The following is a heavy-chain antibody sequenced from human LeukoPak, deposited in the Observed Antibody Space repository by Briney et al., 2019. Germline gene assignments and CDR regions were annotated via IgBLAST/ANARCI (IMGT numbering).Heavy chain of an antibody. CDR1: GFTVSSNY. J-gene: IGHJ3*02. CDR3: ATFYGSGRGAFDI. V-gene: IGHV3-66*01. Sequence: PGGSLRLSCAASGFTVSSNYMSWARQAPGKGLEWVSVIYSSGSTYYADSVKGRFTISRDKSKNTLYLQVNSLRAEDTAVYYCATFYGSGRGAFDIWGQGTMVTVPS. D-gene: IGHD3-10*01. CDR2: IYSSGST.